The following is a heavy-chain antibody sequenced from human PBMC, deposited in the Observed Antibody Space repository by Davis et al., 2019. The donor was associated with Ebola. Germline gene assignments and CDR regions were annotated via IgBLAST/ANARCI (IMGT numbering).Heavy chain of an antibody. D-gene: IGHD6-13*01. J-gene: IGHJ5*02. V-gene: IGHV4-59*01. Sequence: MPSETLSLTCTVSGGSISSYYWSWIRQPKGKGLEWIGYIYYSGSTNYNPALKSRVTISVDTSKNQFSLKLSSVTAADTAVYYCARDRGSSWYNCFDPWGQGTLVTVSS. CDR2: IYYSGST. CDR3: ARDRGSSWYNCFDP. CDR1: GGSISSYY.